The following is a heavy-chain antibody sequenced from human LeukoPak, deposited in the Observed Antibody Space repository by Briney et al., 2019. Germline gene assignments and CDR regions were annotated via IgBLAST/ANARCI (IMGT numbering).Heavy chain of an antibody. J-gene: IGHJ4*02. Sequence: KASETLSLTCAVSGGSISSGGYSWSWIRQPPGKGLEWIGYIYHSGSTYYNPSLKSRVTISVDRSKNQFSLKLSSVTAADTAVYYCARVGYGVDYWGQGTLVTVSS. D-gene: IGHD5-12*01. CDR2: IYHSGST. CDR1: GGSISSGGYS. CDR3: ARVGYGVDY. V-gene: IGHV4-30-2*01.